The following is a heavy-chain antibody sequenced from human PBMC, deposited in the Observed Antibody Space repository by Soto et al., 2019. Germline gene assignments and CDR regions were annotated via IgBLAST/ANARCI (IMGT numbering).Heavy chain of an antibody. CDR1: GGSISSYY. V-gene: IGHV4-59*01. CDR2: IYYSGST. J-gene: IGHJ5*02. CDR3: ARLVTMVRGVIISWFDP. Sequence: SETLSLTCTVSGGSISSYYWSWIRQPPGKGLEWIGYIYYSGSTNYNPSLKSRVTISVDTSKNQFSLKLSSVTAADTAVYYCARLVTMVRGVIISWFDPWGQGTLVTVS. D-gene: IGHD3-10*01.